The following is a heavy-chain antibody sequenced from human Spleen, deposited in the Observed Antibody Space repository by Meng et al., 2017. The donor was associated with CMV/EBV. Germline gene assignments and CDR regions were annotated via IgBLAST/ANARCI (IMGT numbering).Heavy chain of an antibody. D-gene: IGHD1-26*01. V-gene: IGHV1-8*01. CDR2: MNPNSGNT. Sequence: ASVKVSCKASGYTFTSYDINWVRQATGQGLEWMGWMNPNSGNTGYAQNFQGRVTMTRDTSTSTAYMELGSLTSDDTAVYYCARHGIGDAFDIWGQGTMVTVSS. J-gene: IGHJ3*02. CDR3: ARHGIGDAFDI. CDR1: GYTFTSYD.